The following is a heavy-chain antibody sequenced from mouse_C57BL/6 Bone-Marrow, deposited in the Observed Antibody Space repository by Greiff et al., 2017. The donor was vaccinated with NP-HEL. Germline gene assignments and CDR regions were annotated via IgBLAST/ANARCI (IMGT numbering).Heavy chain of an antibody. CDR3: ARGGNYVRYFDY. J-gene: IGHJ2*01. Sequence: EVQVVESGGDLVKPGGSLKLSCAASGFTFSSYGMSWVRQTPDKRLEWVATISSGGSYTYYPDSVKGRFTISRDNAKNTLYLQMSSLKSEDTAMYYCARGGNYVRYFDYWGQGTTLTVSS. CDR1: GFTFSSYG. V-gene: IGHV5-6*01. D-gene: IGHD2-1*01. CDR2: ISSGGSYT.